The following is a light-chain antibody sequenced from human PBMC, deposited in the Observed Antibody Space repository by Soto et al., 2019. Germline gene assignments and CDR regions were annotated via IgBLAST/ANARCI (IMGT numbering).Light chain of an antibody. CDR1: QSVSSNY. J-gene: IGKJ2*01. CDR3: XXYGGSPYT. CDR2: DAS. Sequence: EIVLTQSPGTLSLSPGERATLSCRASQSVSSNYLAWYQQRSGQAPRLLIYDASKRPGGIPDRFSGSGSGTXFTLTIPRLXPEXXXVXXXXXYGGSPYTFGQGTKLEIK. V-gene: IGKV3-20*01.